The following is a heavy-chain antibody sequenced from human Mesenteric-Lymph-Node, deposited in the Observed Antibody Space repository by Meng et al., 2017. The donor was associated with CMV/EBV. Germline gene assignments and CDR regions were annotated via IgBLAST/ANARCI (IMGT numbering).Heavy chain of an antibody. J-gene: IGHJ4*02. D-gene: IGHD2-2*01. Sequence: SGYSFTSYWIGWVRQMPGKGLEWMGIIYPGDSDTRYSPSFQGQVTISADKSISTAYLQWSSLKASDTAMYYCARLSSDIVVVPAALDYWGQGTLVTVSS. CDR3: ARLSSDIVVVPAALDY. CDR1: GYSFTSYW. CDR2: IYPGDSDT. V-gene: IGHV5-51*01.